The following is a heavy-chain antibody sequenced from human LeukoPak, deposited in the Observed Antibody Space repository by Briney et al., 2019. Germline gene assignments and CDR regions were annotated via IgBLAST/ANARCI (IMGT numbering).Heavy chain of an antibody. V-gene: IGHV4-4*02. CDR2: IYHSGST. CDR3: ARDYYDSSGFDY. J-gene: IGHJ4*02. D-gene: IGHD3-22*01. Sequence: PSETLFLTCAVSGGSISSSNWWSWVRQPPGKGLEWIGEIYHSGSTNYNPSLKSRVTISVDKSKNQFSLKLSSVTAADTAVYYCARDYYDSSGFDYWGQGTLVTVSS. CDR1: GGSISSSNW.